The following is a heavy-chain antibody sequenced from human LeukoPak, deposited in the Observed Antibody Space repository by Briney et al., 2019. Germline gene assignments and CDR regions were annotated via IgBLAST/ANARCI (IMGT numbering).Heavy chain of an antibody. CDR2: FSYNGINR. J-gene: IGHJ3*02. CDR1: GFPFSSFG. V-gene: IGHV3-33*05. CDR3: AKDAKPYYYDSSGYYYAGAFDI. D-gene: IGHD3-22*01. Sequence: GGSLRLSCAASGFPFSSFGMHWVRQAPGKGLEWVAVFSYNGINRDYAASVNGRFTISRDSSKNTLSLQMNSLRAEDTAIYYCAKDAKPYYYDSSGYYYAGAFDIWGQGTMVTVSS.